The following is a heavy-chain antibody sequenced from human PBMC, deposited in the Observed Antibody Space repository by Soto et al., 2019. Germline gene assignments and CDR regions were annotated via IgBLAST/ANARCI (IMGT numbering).Heavy chain of an antibody. CDR2: ISWNSGSI. J-gene: IGHJ4*02. V-gene: IGHV3-9*01. Sequence: SLRLSCAASGFTFDDYAMHWVRQAPGKGLEWVSGISWNSGSIGYADSVKGRFTISRDNAKNSLYLQMNSLRAGDTALYYCAKDISLYDSSGGFDYWGQGTLVTVSS. CDR3: AKDISLYDSSGGFDY. CDR1: GFTFDDYA. D-gene: IGHD3-22*01.